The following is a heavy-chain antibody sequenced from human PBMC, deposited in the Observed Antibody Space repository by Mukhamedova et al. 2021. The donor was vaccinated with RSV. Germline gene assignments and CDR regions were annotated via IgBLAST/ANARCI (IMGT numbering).Heavy chain of an antibody. D-gene: IGHD3-9*01. CDR3: ARSPSDISSR. J-gene: IGHJ4*02. CDR2: INHSGST. Sequence: IRQPPGKGLEWIGEINHSGSTYYNPSLKSRVTISVDTSKNQFSLILSSVTAADTAVYYCARSPSDISSRWGQGTLVTVSS. V-gene: IGHV4-34*01.